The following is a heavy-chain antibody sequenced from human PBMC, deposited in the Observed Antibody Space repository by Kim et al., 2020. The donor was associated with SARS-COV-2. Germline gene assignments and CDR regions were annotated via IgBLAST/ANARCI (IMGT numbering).Heavy chain of an antibody. J-gene: IGHJ4*02. V-gene: IGHV3-21*01. CDR3: ARDARGGYGDSDY. Sequence: YADSVKGRFTISRDNAKNSLYLQMNSLRAEDTAVYYCARDARGGYGDSDYWGQGTLVTVSS. D-gene: IGHD4-17*01.